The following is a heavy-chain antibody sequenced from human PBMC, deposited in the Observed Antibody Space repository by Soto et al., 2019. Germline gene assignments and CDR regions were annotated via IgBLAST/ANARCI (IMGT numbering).Heavy chain of an antibody. V-gene: IGHV4-39*01. CDR1: GGSISSSSYY. D-gene: IGHD3-10*01. Sequence: SETLSLTCTVSGGSISSSSYYWGWIRQPPGKGLEWIGSIYYSGSTYYNPSLKSRVTISVDTSKNQFSLKLSSVTAADTAVYYCARSWGGTMVRGVITEFDYWGQGTLVTVSS. J-gene: IGHJ4*02. CDR3: ARSWGGTMVRGVITEFDY. CDR2: IYYSGST.